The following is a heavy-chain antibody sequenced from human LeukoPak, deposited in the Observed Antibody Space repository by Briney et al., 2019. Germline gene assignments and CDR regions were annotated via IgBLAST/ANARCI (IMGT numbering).Heavy chain of an antibody. CDR1: GFTFSSYA. CDR3: ARDLAYSRLDY. D-gene: IGHD5-18*01. Sequence: PGGSLRLSCAASGFTFSSYAMNWVRQTPGKGLEWVASINPDGNKKYSADSMKGRFTISRDNAENSLYLQMNSLRVEDTAFYYCARDLAYSRLDYWGQGMLVTVSS. CDR2: INPDGNKK. J-gene: IGHJ4*02. V-gene: IGHV3-7*01.